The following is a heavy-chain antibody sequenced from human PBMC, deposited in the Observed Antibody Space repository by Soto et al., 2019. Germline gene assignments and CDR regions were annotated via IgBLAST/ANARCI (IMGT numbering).Heavy chain of an antibody. V-gene: IGHV3-7*05. CDR2: IKQDGSEK. D-gene: IGHD2-2*01. Sequence: GGSLRLSCAASGFTFSSYWMSWVRQAPGKGLEWVANIKQDGSEKYYVDSVKGRFTISRDNAKNSLYLQMNSLRAEDTAVYYCARDRRVVGKFFDIWGQGTMVTVSS. CDR3: ARDRRVVGKFFDI. J-gene: IGHJ3*02. CDR1: GFTFSSYW.